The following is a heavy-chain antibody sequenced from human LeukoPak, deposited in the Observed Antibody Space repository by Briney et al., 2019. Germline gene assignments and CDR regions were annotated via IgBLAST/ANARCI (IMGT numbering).Heavy chain of an antibody. V-gene: IGHV4-59*01. CDR2: IYYSGST. CDR3: ARDGYGHIDY. CDR1: GGSISSYY. J-gene: IGHJ4*02. D-gene: IGHD5-12*01. Sequence: SETLSLACTVSGGSISSYYWSWIRQPPGKGLEWIGYIYYSGSTNYNPSLKSRVTISVDTSKNQFSLKLSSVTAADTAVYYCARDGYGHIDYWGQGTLVTVSS.